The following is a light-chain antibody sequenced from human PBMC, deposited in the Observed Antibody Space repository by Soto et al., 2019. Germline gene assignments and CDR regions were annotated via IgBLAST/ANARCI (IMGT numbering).Light chain of an antibody. V-gene: IGLV2-14*03. CDR2: EVI. J-gene: IGLJ1*01. CDR1: SSDVGSYNY. Sequence: QSALTQPGSVSGSPGQSISISCIGTSSDVGSYNYVSWYQQHPGRAPKLMIYEVINRPSGVSNRFSGSKSGNTASLTISGLQAEDEADYYCSSYTSSSSLDVFGTGTKVTVL. CDR3: SSYTSSSSLDV.